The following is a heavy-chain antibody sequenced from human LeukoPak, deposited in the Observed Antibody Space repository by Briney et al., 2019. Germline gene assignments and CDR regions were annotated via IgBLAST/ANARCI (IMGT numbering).Heavy chain of an antibody. CDR1: GFAFGDFP. Sequence: PGQSLRLSCTTSGFAFGDFPMSWVRQPAGKGLEWVGFIRRRAYGGAAEYAASVKGRFIISRDDSKGIAYLQMNSLKTEDTAVYYCSRNGLVDFDYWGQGSRVIVSP. V-gene: IGHV3-49*02. CDR2: IRRRAYGGAA. J-gene: IGHJ4*02. CDR3: SRNGLVDFDY.